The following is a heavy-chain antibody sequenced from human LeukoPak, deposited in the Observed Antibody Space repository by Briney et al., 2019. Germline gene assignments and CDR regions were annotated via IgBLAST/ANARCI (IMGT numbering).Heavy chain of an antibody. CDR2: INHSGST. Sequence: SETLSLTCAVYGGSFSGYYWSWIRQPPGKGLEWIGEINHSGSTNYNPSLKSRVTISVDTSKNQFSLKLSSVTAADTAVYYCARVSYYDFWSGYYTPLYAFDIWGQGTMVTVSS. CDR1: GGSFSGYY. J-gene: IGHJ3*02. V-gene: IGHV4-34*01. D-gene: IGHD3-3*01. CDR3: ARVSYYDFWSGYYTPLYAFDI.